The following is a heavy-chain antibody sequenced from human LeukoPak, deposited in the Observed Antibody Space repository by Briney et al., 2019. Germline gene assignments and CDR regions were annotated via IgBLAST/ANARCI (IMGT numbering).Heavy chain of an antibody. CDR2: IYHSGST. CDR1: GGSISSGGYY. D-gene: IGHD1-26*01. J-gene: IGHJ5*02. CDR3: ARTLVGANWFDP. V-gene: IGHV4-30-2*01. Sequence: SQTLSLTCTVSGGSISSGGYYWSWIRQPPGKGLEWIGYIYHSGSTYYNPSLKSRVTISVDRSKNQFSPKLSSVTAADTAVYYCARTLVGANWFDPWGQGTLVTVSS.